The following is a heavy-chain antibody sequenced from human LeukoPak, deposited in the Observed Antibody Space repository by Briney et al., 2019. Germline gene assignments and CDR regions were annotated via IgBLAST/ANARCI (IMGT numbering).Heavy chain of an antibody. J-gene: IGHJ6*02. CDR3: ARRHSSSWLDYYYGMDV. CDR1: GFTFSSYS. D-gene: IGHD6-13*01. CDR2: ISSSSSYI. V-gene: IGHV3-21*01. Sequence: GGSLRLSCAASGFTFSSYSMNWVRQAPGKGLEWVSSISSSSSYIYYADSVKGRFTISRDNDKNSLYLQMNSLRAEDTAVYYCARRHSSSWLDYYYGMDVWGQGTTVTVSS.